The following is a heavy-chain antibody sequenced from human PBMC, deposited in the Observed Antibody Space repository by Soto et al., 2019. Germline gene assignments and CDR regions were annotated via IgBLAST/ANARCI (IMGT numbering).Heavy chain of an antibody. Sequence: EVQLVESGGGLVKPGGSLRLSCAASGFTFSSYSMNWVRQAPGKGLEWVSSISSSSSYIYYADSVKGRFTISRDNAKNSLYLQMNILRAEDTAVYYCASREMATTNYSYYGMDVWGQGTTVTVSS. D-gene: IGHD5-12*01. CDR1: GFTFSSYS. J-gene: IGHJ6*02. V-gene: IGHV3-21*01. CDR2: ISSSSSYI. CDR3: ASREMATTNYSYYGMDV.